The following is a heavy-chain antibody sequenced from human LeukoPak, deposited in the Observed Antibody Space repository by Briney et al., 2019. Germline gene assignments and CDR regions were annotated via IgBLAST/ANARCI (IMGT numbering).Heavy chain of an antibody. Sequence: GGSLRLSCAASEFTFGNYWMSWVRQAPGKGLEWVANIKQDGREKYYVDSVKGRFTISRDNAENSLYLQMNSLRPEDTAVYYCAREGYGDPFDYWGQRTLVTVSS. D-gene: IGHD4-17*01. CDR1: EFTFGNYW. J-gene: IGHJ4*02. CDR3: AREGYGDPFDY. CDR2: IKQDGREK. V-gene: IGHV3-7*01.